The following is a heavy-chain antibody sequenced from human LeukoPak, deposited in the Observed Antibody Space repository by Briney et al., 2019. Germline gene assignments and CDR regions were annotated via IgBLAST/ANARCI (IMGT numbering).Heavy chain of an antibody. D-gene: IGHD2-2*02. Sequence: PSETLSLTCAAYGGSFSGYYWSWIRQPPGKGLEWIGEINHSGSTNYNPSLKSRVTISVDTSKNQFSLKLSSVTAADTAVYYCARGSAVPAAIWNWFDPWGQGTLVTVSS. CDR3: ARGSAVPAAIWNWFDP. J-gene: IGHJ5*02. CDR2: INHSGST. CDR1: GGSFSGYY. V-gene: IGHV4-34*01.